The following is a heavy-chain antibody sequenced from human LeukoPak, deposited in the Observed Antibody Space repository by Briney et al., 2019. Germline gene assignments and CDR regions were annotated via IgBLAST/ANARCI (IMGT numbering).Heavy chain of an antibody. CDR3: TTAPAEIDY. Sequence: GGSLRLSCAASGFTFNNAWMSWVRQAPGKGLEWVGRIKSKTHGGTTDYAAPVKGRFTISRDDSKNTLYLQMNSLKTEDTAVYYCTTAPAEIDYWGQGTLVTVSS. CDR2: IKSKTHGGTT. CDR1: GFTFNNAW. V-gene: IGHV3-15*01. D-gene: IGHD5-24*01. J-gene: IGHJ4*02.